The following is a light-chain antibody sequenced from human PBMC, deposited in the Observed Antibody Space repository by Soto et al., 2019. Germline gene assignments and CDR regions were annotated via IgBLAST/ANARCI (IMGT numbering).Light chain of an antibody. CDR1: QSVLYSSNNTNY. CDR3: QQYYSTPT. CDR2: WAS. J-gene: IGKJ1*01. V-gene: IGKV4-1*01. Sequence: DIVMTQSPASLAVSLGERATINCKSSQSVLYSSNNTNYLAWYQQKPGQPPKLLIYWASTRKSRVPDRFSGSWAGTDFTLTISSLQAEDVAVYYCQQYYSTPTFGQGTKVEIK.